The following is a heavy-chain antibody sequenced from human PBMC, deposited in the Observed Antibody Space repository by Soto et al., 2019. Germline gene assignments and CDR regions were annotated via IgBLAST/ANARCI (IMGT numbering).Heavy chain of an antibody. J-gene: IGHJ6*02. V-gene: IGHV3-23*01. CDR1: EFTFSSYA. CDR3: AKGKVAYDNSGLQYFYYFPMNV. Sequence: GGSLRLSCAASEFTFSSYAMNWVRQAPGKGLEWVSVISGGGGTTYYADSVKGRFRISRDNSKNTLYLQMNSLRVEDTAVYYCAKGKVAYDNSGLQYFYYFPMNVWGQGTTVTVSS. CDR2: ISGGGGTT. D-gene: IGHD3-22*01.